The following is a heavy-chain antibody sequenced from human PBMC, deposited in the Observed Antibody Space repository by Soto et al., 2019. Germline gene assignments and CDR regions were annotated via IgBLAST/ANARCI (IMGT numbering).Heavy chain of an antibody. V-gene: IGHV4-59*01. CDR2: IYYSGST. Sequence: SETLSLTCTVSGGSISSYYWSWIRQPPRKGLEWIGYIYYSGSTNYNPSLKSRVTISVDTSKNQFSLKLSSVTAADTAVYYCAVNYYDSSGYYIDYWGQGTLVTVSS. CDR3: AVNYYDSSGYYIDY. J-gene: IGHJ4*02. CDR1: GGSISSYY. D-gene: IGHD3-22*01.